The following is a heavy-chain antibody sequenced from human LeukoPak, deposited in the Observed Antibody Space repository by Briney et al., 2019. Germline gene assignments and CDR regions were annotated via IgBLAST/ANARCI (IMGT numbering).Heavy chain of an antibody. Sequence: PSETLSLTCTVSGGSISDYYWTWIRQPPGEGLEWIGYIYHSGNSNYNPSLKSRVTISVDTSKNQFSLKLSSVTAADTAVYYCAEIRTYYYYYMDVWGKGTTVTVSS. CDR3: AEIRTYYYYYMDV. V-gene: IGHV4-4*08. CDR1: GGSISDYY. CDR2: IYHSGNS. J-gene: IGHJ6*03. D-gene: IGHD4-17*01.